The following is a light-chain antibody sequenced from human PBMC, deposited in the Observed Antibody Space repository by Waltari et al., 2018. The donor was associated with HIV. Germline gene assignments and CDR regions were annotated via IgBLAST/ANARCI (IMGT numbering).Light chain of an antibody. J-gene: IGLJ3*02. CDR3: QSSDRMSDSWV. V-gene: IGLV1-40*01. Sequence: QSALTQPPSVSGAPGQRVAISCTGLRTTNFGTPYAVHWYQHIPGTGPRLLISSDNKRHSGVPERFSASKSGTSASLAITGLQAEDEADYYCQSSDRMSDSWVFGGGTRLTVL. CDR1: RTTNFGTPYA. CDR2: SDN.